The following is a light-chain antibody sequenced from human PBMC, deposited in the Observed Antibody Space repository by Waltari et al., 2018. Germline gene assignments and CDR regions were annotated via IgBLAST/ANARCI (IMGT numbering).Light chain of an antibody. CDR2: EAS. Sequence: DTQMTQSPSTLSASVGDSATTTCRASQSIGSSLAWYQQKPGKAPKVVIYEASSLESGVPSRFSGSGSGTEFTLTISSLQPDDFATYYCQQCNSYLLTFGGGTKVEIK. CDR3: QQCNSYLLT. CDR1: QSIGSS. J-gene: IGKJ4*01. V-gene: IGKV1-5*03.